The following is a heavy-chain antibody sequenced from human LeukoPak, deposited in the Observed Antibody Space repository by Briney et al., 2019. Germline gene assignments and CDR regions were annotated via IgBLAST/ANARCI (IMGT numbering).Heavy chain of an antibody. Sequence: GGSLRLSCAASGFTFSSYDMHWVRQGTGKGLEWVSAIGTAGDTSYPGAGKGRFTTSRENAKNSLYLQMNSLRVGDTAVYYCARGRGGGTFDIWGQGTMVTVSS. CDR2: IGTAGDT. V-gene: IGHV3-13*04. D-gene: IGHD3-10*01. CDR1: GFTFSSYD. CDR3: ARGRGGGTFDI. J-gene: IGHJ3*02.